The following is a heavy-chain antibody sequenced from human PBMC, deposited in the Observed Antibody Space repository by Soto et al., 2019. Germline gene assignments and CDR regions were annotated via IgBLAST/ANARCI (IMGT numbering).Heavy chain of an antibody. CDR1: GYTFTNYG. CDR3: ARGVGSGTYYNQYNWFDP. CDR2: INTYNGNT. D-gene: IGHD3-10*01. V-gene: IGHV1-18*01. Sequence: QVQLVQSGAEVKKPGASVKVSCKASGYTFTNYGISWVRQAPGQGLEWMGWINTYNGNTNHAQKLQGRVTMTTDTSTSTAYMELRSLRSDDTALYYCARGVGSGTYYNQYNWFDPWGQGTLVPVSS. J-gene: IGHJ5*02.